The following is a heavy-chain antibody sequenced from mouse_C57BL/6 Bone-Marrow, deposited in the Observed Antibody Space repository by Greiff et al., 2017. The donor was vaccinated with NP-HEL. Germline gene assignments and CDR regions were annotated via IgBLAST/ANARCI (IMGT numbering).Heavy chain of an antibody. J-gene: IGHJ3*01. CDR1: GYTFTSYT. CDR3: AREGYYGYDDEAY. Sequence: HVQLQQSGAELARPGASVKMSCKASGYTFTSYTMHWVKQRPGQGLEWIGYINPSSGYTKYNQKFKDKATLTADKSSSTAYMQLSSLASEDSAVYYCAREGYYGYDDEAYWGQGTLVTVSA. CDR2: INPSSGYT. D-gene: IGHD2-2*01. V-gene: IGHV1-4*01.